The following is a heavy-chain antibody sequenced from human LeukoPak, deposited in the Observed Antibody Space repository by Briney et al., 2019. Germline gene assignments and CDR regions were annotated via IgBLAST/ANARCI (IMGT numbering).Heavy chain of an antibody. J-gene: IGHJ6*03. CDR1: GFTFSSYE. CDR2: ISSSGSTI. V-gene: IGHV3-48*03. CDR3: ARVEYYYDSSGYYVDYYYYYMDV. Sequence: GGSLRLSCAASGFTFSSYEMNWVRQAPGKGLEWVSYISSSGSTIYYADSVKGRFTISRDNAKNSLYLQMNSLRAEDTAVYYCARVEYYYDSSGYYVDYYYYYMDVWGKGTTVTISS. D-gene: IGHD3-22*01.